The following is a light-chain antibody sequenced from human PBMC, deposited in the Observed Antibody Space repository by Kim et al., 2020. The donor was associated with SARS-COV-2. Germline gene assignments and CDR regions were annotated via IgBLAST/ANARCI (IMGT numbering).Light chain of an antibody. CDR2: DAS. V-gene: IGKV1-13*02. J-gene: IGKJ5*01. CDR1: QGVGSD. CDR3: QQFNTYPIT. Sequence: AIQLTQSPSSLSASVGDRVTITCRASQGVGSDLAWYQQKSGTPPKLLIYDASGLETGVPSRFSGSGSGTDFTLTISSLQPEDFATFYCQQFNTYPITFGQGTRLEIK.